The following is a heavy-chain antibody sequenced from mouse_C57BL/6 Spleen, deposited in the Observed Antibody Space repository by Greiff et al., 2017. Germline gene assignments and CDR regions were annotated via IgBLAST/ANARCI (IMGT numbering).Heavy chain of an antibody. D-gene: IGHD1-1*01. Sequence: VQLQQPGAELVRPGTSVKLSCKASGYTFTSYWMHWVKQRPGQGLEWIGVIDPSDSYTNYNQKFKGKATLTVDTSSSTAYIQLSSLTSEDSAVYYCARSNGSSLYYFDYWGQGTTLTVSS. CDR3: ARSNGSSLYYFDY. CDR1: GYTFTSYW. V-gene: IGHV1-59*01. CDR2: IDPSDSYT. J-gene: IGHJ2*01.